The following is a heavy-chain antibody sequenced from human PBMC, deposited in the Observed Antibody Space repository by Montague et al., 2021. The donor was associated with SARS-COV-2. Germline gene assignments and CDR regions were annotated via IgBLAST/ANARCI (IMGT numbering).Heavy chain of an antibody. Sequence: SLRLSCAASGFTFSSYAMHWVRQAPGKGLEWVAVISYDGSNKYYADSVKGRFTISRDNSKNTLYLQMNSLRAEDTAVYYCARGSSILWWWPFDYWGQGTLVTVSS. J-gene: IGHJ4*02. V-gene: IGHV3-30-3*01. CDR2: ISYDGSNK. D-gene: IGHD2-21*01. CDR3: ARGSSILWWWPFDY. CDR1: GFTFSSYA.